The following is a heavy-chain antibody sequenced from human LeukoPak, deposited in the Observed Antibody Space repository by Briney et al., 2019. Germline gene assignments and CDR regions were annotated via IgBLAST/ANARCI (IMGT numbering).Heavy chain of an antibody. CDR3: ARIAVAGTGADY. Sequence: GGSLTLSCAVSGFTLSSNSMSWDRQAPGKGREWVSIIYSGGSTYYAASVNGRFTISRHNSKNTLYLQMNSLRAEDTAVYYCARIAVAGTGADYWGQGTLVTVSS. CDR2: IYSGGST. CDR1: GFTLSSNS. V-gene: IGHV3-53*04. J-gene: IGHJ4*02. D-gene: IGHD6-19*01.